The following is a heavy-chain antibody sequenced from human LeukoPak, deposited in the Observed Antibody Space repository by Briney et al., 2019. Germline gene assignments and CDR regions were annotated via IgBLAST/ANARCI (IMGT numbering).Heavy chain of an antibody. J-gene: IGHJ4*02. Sequence: GGSLRLSCAASGFTFSTYAMHWVRQAPGKGLEWVAVISYDGSNKYYTDSVKGRFTISRDNSKNTLYLQMNSLRAEDTAVYYCARVDFPKWELLGPNDYWGQGTLVTVSS. CDR1: GFTFSTYA. D-gene: IGHD1-26*01. CDR2: ISYDGSNK. V-gene: IGHV3-30*04. CDR3: ARVDFPKWELLGPNDY.